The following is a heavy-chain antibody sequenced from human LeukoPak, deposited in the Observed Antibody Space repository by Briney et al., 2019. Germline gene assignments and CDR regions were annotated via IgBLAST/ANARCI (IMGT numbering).Heavy chain of an antibody. CDR3: ARDIHSVAFDI. J-gene: IGHJ3*02. CDR2: ISGSTTDI. CDR1: GFTFDDYA. V-gene: IGHV3-21*01. Sequence: GGSLRLSCAASGFTFDDYAMSWVRQAPGKGLEWVSYISGSTTDIYYADSVKGRFTISRDNAKRSVYLQMNSLGVEDTAVYYCARDIHSVAFDIWGQGTMVTVSS.